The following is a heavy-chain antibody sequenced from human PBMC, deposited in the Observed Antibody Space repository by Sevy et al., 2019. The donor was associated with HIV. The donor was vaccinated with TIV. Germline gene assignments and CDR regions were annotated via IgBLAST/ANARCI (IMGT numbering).Heavy chain of an antibody. D-gene: IGHD5-12*01. CDR1: GDSVSSNSAA. J-gene: IGHJ4*02. Sequence: SQTLSLTCAISGDSVSSNSAAWNWIRQSPSRGLEWLGRTYYRSKWYNDYAVSVKSRITINPDTSKNQFSLQLNSVTPEETAGYYCARDGGVIVATIYYFDYWGQGTLVTVSS. CDR2: TYYRSKWYN. CDR3: ARDGGVIVATIYYFDY. V-gene: IGHV6-1*01.